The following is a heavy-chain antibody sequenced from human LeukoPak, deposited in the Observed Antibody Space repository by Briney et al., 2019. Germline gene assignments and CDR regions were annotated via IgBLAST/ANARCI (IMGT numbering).Heavy chain of an antibody. CDR1: GYTFTAYY. J-gene: IGHJ4*02. D-gene: IGHD6-13*01. Sequence: ASVKVSCKTSGYTFTAYYIHWVRQAPGQGPEWMGRINPDSGVTIHAQRFQGRVAMTRDTSISTAYMELSRLRSDDTAVYYCARLGGELVPFFDYWGQGTLVTVSS. V-gene: IGHV1-2*06. CDR2: INPDSGVT. CDR3: ARLGGELVPFFDY.